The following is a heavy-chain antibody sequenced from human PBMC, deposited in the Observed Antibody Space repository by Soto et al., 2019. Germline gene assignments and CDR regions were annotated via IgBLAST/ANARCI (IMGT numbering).Heavy chain of an antibody. CDR3: ARDIAARHYFDY. D-gene: IGHD6-6*01. V-gene: IGHV4-39*02. CDR2: IYYSGST. CDR1: GGAISSSSYY. J-gene: IGHJ4*02. Sequence: XXTLSLPFTVSGGAISSSSYYWGWIRQPPGKGLEWIGSIYYSGSTYYNPSLKSRVTISVDTSKNQFSLKLSSLTAADTAVYYCARDIAARHYFDYWGQGTLVTVSS.